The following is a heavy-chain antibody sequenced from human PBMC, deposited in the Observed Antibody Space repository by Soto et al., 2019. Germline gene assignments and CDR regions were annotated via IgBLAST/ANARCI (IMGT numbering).Heavy chain of an antibody. J-gene: IGHJ4*02. D-gene: IGHD4-17*01. CDR2: ISAGSGDT. V-gene: IGHV1-3*05. CDR3: ARDLYGDPDCFFDY. CDR1: GYIFTTYV. Sequence: QVQLVQSGAEEKKSGASVKVSCKASGYIFTTYVIHWVRQAPGQRLEWMGWISAGSGDTRYSENFQGRVTITRDTSASTAYMELSSLRSEDTAVYYCARDLYGDPDCFFDYWGQGTLVTVSS.